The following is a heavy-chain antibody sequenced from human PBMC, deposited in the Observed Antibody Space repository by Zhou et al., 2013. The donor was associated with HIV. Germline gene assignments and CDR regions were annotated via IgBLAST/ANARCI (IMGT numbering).Heavy chain of an antibody. CDR3: ARVVHYYDGWGLDS. D-gene: IGHD3-16*01. V-gene: IGHV1-18*01. CDR1: TYSFRTYG. CDR2: LSAHNGNT. Sequence: QVQLVQSGAEVKKPGSSMRVSCMASTYSFRTYGLAWVRQAPGQGLEWMGWLSAHNGNTNYAQKFQDRITISTDTSAKTAYLQLRSLKSDDTAIYYCARVVHYYDGWGLDSWGQGTLVTVSS. J-gene: IGHJ4*02.